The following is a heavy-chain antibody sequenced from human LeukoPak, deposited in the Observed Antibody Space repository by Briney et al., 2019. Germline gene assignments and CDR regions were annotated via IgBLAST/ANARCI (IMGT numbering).Heavy chain of an antibody. Sequence: SETLSLTCTVSGGSISSYYWSWIRRPPGKGLEWIGYIYYSGSTNYNPSLKSRVTISVDTSKNQFSLKLSSVTAADTAVYYCARLSEYYYDSSGTLAVFDYWGQGTLVTVSS. CDR3: ARLSEYYYDSSGTLAVFDY. CDR2: IYYSGST. CDR1: GGSISSYY. V-gene: IGHV4-59*08. D-gene: IGHD3-22*01. J-gene: IGHJ4*02.